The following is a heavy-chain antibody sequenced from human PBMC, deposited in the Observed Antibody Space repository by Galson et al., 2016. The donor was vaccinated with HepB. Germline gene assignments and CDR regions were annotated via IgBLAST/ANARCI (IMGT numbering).Heavy chain of an antibody. J-gene: IGHJ4*02. Sequence: SETLSLTCVVSGASISSNWWTWVRQAPGKGLEWIGEILHNGETYYNPSVESRVTISIDTSKNLFSLELRSLVAADTAVYYCARAVTYYVDYWGQGTLVTVSS. CDR1: GASISSNW. D-gene: IGHD3-16*01. V-gene: IGHV4/OR15-8*02. CDR2: ILHNGET. CDR3: ARAVTYYVDY.